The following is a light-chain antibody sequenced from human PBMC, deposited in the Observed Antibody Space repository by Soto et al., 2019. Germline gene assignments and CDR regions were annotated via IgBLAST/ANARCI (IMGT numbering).Light chain of an antibody. Sequence: QSALTQPRSVSGSPGQSVTMSCTGNSTDVGAYKYVSWYQQHPGKAPKLILYDVTKRPSGVPDRFSGSKSGNTASLTISALQAEDEADYYCCSYTGTYTSSVFGTGTKVTVL. V-gene: IGLV2-11*01. CDR2: DVT. CDR3: CSYTGTYTSSV. J-gene: IGLJ1*01. CDR1: STDVGAYKY.